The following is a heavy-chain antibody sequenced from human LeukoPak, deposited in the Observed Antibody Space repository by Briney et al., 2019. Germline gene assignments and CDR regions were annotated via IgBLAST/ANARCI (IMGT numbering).Heavy chain of an antibody. CDR1: GGSISSYY. D-gene: IGHD3-22*01. Sequence: SKTLSLTCTVSGGSISSYYWSWIRQPPGKGLEWIGYIYTSGSTNYNPSHKSRVTISVDTSKNQFSLKLSSVTAADTAVYYCARNYYDSSGAYFDYWGQGTLVTVSS. CDR2: IYTSGST. CDR3: ARNYYDSSGAYFDY. J-gene: IGHJ4*02. V-gene: IGHV4-4*09.